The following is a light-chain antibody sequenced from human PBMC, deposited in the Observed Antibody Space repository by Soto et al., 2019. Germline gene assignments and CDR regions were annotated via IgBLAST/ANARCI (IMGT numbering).Light chain of an antibody. Sequence: LPMTHSPTYLSASPAHRFTITCRASQSISSYLNWYQQKPGKAPKLLIYAASSLQSGVPSRFSGSGSGTDFTLTISSLQPEDFATYYCQQSYSTPSTFGQGTRLENK. V-gene: IGKV1-39*01. CDR1: QSISSY. CDR3: QQSYSTPST. J-gene: IGKJ5*01. CDR2: AAS.